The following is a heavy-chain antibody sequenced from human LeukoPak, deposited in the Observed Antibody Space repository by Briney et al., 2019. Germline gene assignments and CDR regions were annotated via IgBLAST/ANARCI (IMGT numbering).Heavy chain of an antibody. CDR1: GFTFSSYA. D-gene: IGHD6-6*01. Sequence: GGSLRLSCAASGFTFSSYAMHWVRQAPGKGLEWVAVISYDGSNKYYADSVKGRFTISRDNSKNTLYLQMNSLRAEDTAVYYCARGREGAARPMGYFDYWGQGTLVTVSS. CDR2: ISYDGSNK. V-gene: IGHV3-30*01. CDR3: ARGREGAARPMGYFDY. J-gene: IGHJ4*02.